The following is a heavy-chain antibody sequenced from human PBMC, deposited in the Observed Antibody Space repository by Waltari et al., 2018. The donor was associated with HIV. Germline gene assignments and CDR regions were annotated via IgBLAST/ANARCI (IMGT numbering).Heavy chain of an antibody. D-gene: IGHD3-3*01. CDR1: GVTFCCVG. J-gene: IGHJ4*02. V-gene: IGHV3-30*02. Sequence: QVRLVESGGGVVPPGGSLRPSCPASGVTFCCVGVPWRRQAPGKGLEWVAFIRHDDSNRYYRDSVKGRFTISRDNSKNTVDLQMNNLKAEDTAVYYCGKDSNYFYDSTGYYCDFWGQGTLVTVSS. CDR3: GKDSNYFYDSTGYYCDF. CDR2: IRHDDSNR.